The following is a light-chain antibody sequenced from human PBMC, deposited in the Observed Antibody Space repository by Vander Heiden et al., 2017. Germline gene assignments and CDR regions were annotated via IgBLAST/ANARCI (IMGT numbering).Light chain of an antibody. CDR3: QQYYSTPHT. V-gene: IGKV4-1*01. CDR1: QSVLYSSNNKNY. Sequence: IVLAQSPDTLAVALGERATINCKSSQSVLYSSNNKNYLAWYQQKPGQPPKLLIYWASTRESGVPDRFSGSGSGTDFTLTISSLQAEDAAVYYCQQYYSTPHTFGQGTKLEIK. CDR2: WAS. J-gene: IGKJ2*01.